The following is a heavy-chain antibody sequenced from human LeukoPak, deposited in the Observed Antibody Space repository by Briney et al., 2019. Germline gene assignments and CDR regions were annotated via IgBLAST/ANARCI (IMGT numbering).Heavy chain of an antibody. CDR2: ISSDASTI. D-gene: IGHD5-24*01. J-gene: IGHJ4*02. CDR3: ARDRVGGGMATISDY. CDR1: GFTFSSRW. Sequence: GGSLRLSCAASGFTFSSRWMHWVRQTPGKGLVWVSRISSDASTINYADSVKGRFTISRDNAKNTLYLQMNSLRAEDTAVYYCARDRVGGGMATISDYWGQGTLVTVSS. V-gene: IGHV3-74*01.